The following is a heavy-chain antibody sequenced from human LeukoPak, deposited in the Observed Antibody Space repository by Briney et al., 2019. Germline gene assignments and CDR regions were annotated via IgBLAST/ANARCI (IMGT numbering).Heavy chain of an antibody. CDR3: ARVGYYDSSGYYPLNWFDP. J-gene: IGHJ5*02. D-gene: IGHD3-22*01. Sequence: ASVKVSCKASGGTFSSYAISWVRQAPGQGLEWMGWISAYNGNTNYAQKLQGRVTMTTDTSTSTAYMELRSLRSDDTAVYYCARVGYYDSSGYYPLNWFDPWGQGTLVTVSS. V-gene: IGHV1-18*01. CDR2: ISAYNGNT. CDR1: GGTFSSYA.